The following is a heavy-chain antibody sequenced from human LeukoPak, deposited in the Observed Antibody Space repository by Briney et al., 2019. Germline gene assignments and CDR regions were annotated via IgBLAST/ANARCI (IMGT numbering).Heavy chain of an antibody. J-gene: IGHJ4*02. Sequence: PGGSLRLSCAASGFTFSSNGMSWVRQAPGRGLEWVSVISGSGGSPDYTDSVKGRFIISRDNSKNTLYLQMNSLRAEDTAVYYCAKGDKTIMCPTSCYDYWGQGTLVTVSS. D-gene: IGHD2-2*01. V-gene: IGHV3-23*01. CDR2: ISGSGGSP. CDR1: GFTFSSNG. CDR3: AKGDKTIMCPTSCYDY.